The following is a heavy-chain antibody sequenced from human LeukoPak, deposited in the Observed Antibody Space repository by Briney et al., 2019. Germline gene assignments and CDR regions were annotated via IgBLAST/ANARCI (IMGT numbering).Heavy chain of an antibody. D-gene: IGHD3-10*01. CDR1: GYTLTELS. CDR2: FDPEDGET. J-gene: IGHJ3*02. CDR3: ATGRISTTVPSDAFDI. V-gene: IGHV1-24*01. Sequence: GASVKVSCKVSGYTLTELSMHWVRQAPGKGLEWMGGFDPEDGETIYPQKFQGRVTMTEDTSTDTAYMELSSLRSEDTAVYYCATGRISTTVPSDAFDIWGQGTMVTVSS.